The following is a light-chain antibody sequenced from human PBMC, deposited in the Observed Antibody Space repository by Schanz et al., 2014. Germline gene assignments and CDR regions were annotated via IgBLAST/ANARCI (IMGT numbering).Light chain of an antibody. Sequence: QSVLTQPPSVSGAPGQRVTISCTGNSSNIGSGYDVHWYQCLPGTAPKLLIYGNSNRPSGVSNRFSGSKSGNTASLTISGLQAEDEADYYCTSHAGMNNWGVFGGGTKLTVL. CDR1: SSNIGSGYD. J-gene: IGLJ3*02. CDR3: TSHAGMNNWGV. CDR2: GNS. V-gene: IGLV1-40*01.